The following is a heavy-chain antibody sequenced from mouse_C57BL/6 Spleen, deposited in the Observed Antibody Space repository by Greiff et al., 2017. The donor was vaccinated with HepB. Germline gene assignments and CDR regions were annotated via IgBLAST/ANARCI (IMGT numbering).Heavy chain of an antibody. Sequence: QVQLQQPGAELVMPGASVKLSCKASGYTFTSYWMHWVKQRPGQGLEWIGEIDPSDSYTNYNQKFKGKSTLTVDKSSSTAYMQLSSLTSEDSAVYYCARSLGYDYNWYFDVWGTGTTVTVSS. CDR2: IDPSDSYT. J-gene: IGHJ1*03. CDR3: ARSLGYDYNWYFDV. D-gene: IGHD2-4*01. V-gene: IGHV1-69*01. CDR1: GYTFTSYW.